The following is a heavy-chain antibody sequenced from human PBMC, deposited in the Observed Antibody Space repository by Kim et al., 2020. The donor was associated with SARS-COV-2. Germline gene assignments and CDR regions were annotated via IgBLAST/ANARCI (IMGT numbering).Heavy chain of an antibody. CDR1: GGSISSSSYY. V-gene: IGHV4-39*01. Sequence: SETLSLTCTVSGGSISSSSYYWGWIRQPPGKGLEWIGSIYYSGSTYYNPSLKSRVTISVDTSKNQFSLKLSSVTAADTAVYYCASYRRRTQTGTTYNYFDYWGQGTLVTVSS. J-gene: IGHJ4*02. CDR2: IYYSGST. D-gene: IGHD1-7*01. CDR3: ASYRRRTQTGTTYNYFDY.